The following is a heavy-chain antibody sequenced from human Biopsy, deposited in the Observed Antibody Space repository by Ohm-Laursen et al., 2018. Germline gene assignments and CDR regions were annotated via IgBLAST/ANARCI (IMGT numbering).Heavy chain of an antibody. D-gene: IGHD3-9*01. V-gene: IGHV1-69*04. CDR3: AREQHPYIDVLTDSFSYVPMDV. Sequence: SVKASCKASGGTFTTYGFNWVRQAPGQGLEWMGRIIPILGRPTYAQKLQGRVTITADTSTGTVFMGLSTLRSEDSALYYCAREQHPYIDVLTDSFSYVPMDVWGAGTTVTVSS. CDR2: IIPILGRP. CDR1: GGTFTTYG. J-gene: IGHJ6*04.